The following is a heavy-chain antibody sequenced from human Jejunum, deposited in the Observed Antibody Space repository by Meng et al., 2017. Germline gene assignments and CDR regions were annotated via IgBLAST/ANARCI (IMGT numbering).Heavy chain of an antibody. J-gene: IGHJ2*01. CDR1: GGSISNNNS. V-gene: IGHV4-4*02. CDR3: ARAAAGTGFGYFDL. CDR2: ISDGGRS. Sequence: QGLLPGSLPGLATPSATLSLTFSVYGGSISNNNSLLWVLHTPGKWPEWIGRISDGGRSRDNPSLKNRVSISIDKSKRQFSLKLSSVTAADTAVYYCARAAAGTGFGYFDLWGRGTLVTVSS. D-gene: IGHD6-19*01.